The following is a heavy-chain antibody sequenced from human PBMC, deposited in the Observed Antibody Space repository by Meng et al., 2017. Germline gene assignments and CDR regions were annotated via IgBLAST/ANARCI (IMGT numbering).Heavy chain of an antibody. D-gene: IGHD3-10*01. V-gene: IGHV3-72*01. CDR3: ARMGNRYGATDSFDI. CDR1: GFTFSDHY. Sequence: GESLKISCAASGFTFSDHYMDWVRQAPGKGLEWVGRIRSKVNSYTTEYAASVKGRFAISRDDSKNSLYLQMNSLRTEDTAVYYCARMGNRYGATDSFDIWGQGTMVTVSS. CDR2: IRSKVNSYTT. J-gene: IGHJ3*02.